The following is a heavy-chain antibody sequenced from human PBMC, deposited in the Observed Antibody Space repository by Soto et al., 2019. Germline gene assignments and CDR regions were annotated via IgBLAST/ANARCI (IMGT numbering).Heavy chain of an antibody. J-gene: IGHJ4*02. Sequence: EVQLVESGGGLVQPGGSLRLSCAASGFTVSTQYMSWVRQAPGKGLEWVSVIYSGGSTFYADSVRGRFTISRDNSKNTVHLQMNRLRAEDPAVYYCARDPWAADYWGQGTLVTVCS. CDR3: ARDPWAADY. V-gene: IGHV3-66*01. D-gene: IGHD3-16*01. CDR1: GFTVSTQY. CDR2: IYSGGST.